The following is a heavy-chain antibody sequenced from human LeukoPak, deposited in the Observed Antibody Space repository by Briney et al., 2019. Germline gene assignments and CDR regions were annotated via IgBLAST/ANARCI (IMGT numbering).Heavy chain of an antibody. CDR1: GFTFSSYE. V-gene: IGHV3-48*03. J-gene: IGHJ6*04. CDR3: AVLGITMIGGV. CDR2: ISSSGSTI. Sequence: GGSLRLSCAASGFTFSSYEMNWVRQAPGKGLEWVSYISSSGSTIYYADSVKGRFTISRDNAKNSLYLQMNSLRAEDTPVYYCAVLGITMIGGVWGKGTTVTISS. D-gene: IGHD3-10*02.